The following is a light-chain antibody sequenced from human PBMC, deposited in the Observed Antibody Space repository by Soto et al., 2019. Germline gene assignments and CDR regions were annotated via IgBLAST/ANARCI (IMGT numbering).Light chain of an antibody. J-gene: IGKJ1*01. Sequence: EIVMTQSPATLSVSPGERATLSCRASQSVSGNLAWYQQKPGQAPRLLIYGASTRAAGIPATFSGSGSGTEFTLTISSLQSEDFAVYYCQQYSDWPQFGQGTKVDNK. CDR1: QSVSGN. CDR2: GAS. CDR3: QQYSDWPQ. V-gene: IGKV3-15*01.